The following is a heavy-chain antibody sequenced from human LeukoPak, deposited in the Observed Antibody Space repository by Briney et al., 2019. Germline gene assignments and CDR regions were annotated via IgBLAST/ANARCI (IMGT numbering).Heavy chain of an antibody. CDR3: ASIRAGSGSQT. CDR1: GGSISSSSYY. D-gene: IGHD3-10*01. V-gene: IGHV4-39*07. Sequence: SDTLSLICTVSGGSISSSSYYWGWIRQPPGKGLEWIGTIYYSGSPYYNPSLKSRVTISVGTSKNPFCLKLSSVTAADTAVYYCASIRAGSGSQTWGQGTLVTVSS. J-gene: IGHJ5*02. CDR2: IYYSGSP.